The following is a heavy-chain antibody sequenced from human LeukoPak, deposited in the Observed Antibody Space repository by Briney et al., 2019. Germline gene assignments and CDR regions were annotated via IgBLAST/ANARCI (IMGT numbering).Heavy chain of an antibody. CDR3: ARDKGWDPNYFDY. CDR1: GFTFSSYS. J-gene: IGHJ4*02. D-gene: IGHD1-26*01. Sequence: GGSLRLSCAASGFTFSSYSMNWVRQAPGKGLEWVSSISSSSSYIYYADSVKGRFTISRDNAKNSLYLQMNSLRAEDTAVYYCARDKGWDPNYFDYWGQGTLVTVSS. CDR2: ISSSSSYI. V-gene: IGHV3-21*01.